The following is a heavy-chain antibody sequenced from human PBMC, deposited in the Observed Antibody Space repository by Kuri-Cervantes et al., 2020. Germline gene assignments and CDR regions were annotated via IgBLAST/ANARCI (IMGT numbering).Heavy chain of an antibody. CDR3: AGGSSFDY. J-gene: IGHJ4*02. D-gene: IGHD2-15*01. Sequence: GESLKISCAASGFTVSSNYMSWVRQAPGKGLEWVSVIYSGGSTYYADSVKGRSTISRDNSKNTLYLQMNSLRAEDTAVYYCAGGSSFDYWGQGTLVTVSS. CDR1: GFTVSSNY. CDR2: IYSGGST. V-gene: IGHV3-53*01.